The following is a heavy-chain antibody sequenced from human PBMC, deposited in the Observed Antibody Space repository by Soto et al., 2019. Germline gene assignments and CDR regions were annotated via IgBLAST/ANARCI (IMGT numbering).Heavy chain of an antibody. CDR2: INAGNGNT. J-gene: IGHJ3*02. CDR3: ARDMIGGYSSTNAFDI. D-gene: IGHD5-18*01. Sequence: ASVTVSCKASGYTFTSYAMHWVRQAPGQRLEWMGWINAGNGNTKYSQKFQGRVTITRDTSASTAYMELSSLRSEDTAVYYCARDMIGGYSSTNAFDIWGQGTMVTVS. CDR1: GYTFTSYA. V-gene: IGHV1-3*01.